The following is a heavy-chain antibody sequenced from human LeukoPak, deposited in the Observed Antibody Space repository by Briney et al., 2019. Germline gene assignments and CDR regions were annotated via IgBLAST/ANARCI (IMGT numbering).Heavy chain of an antibody. V-gene: IGHV1-2*02. D-gene: IGHD3-22*01. J-gene: IGHJ4*02. Sequence: ASVKVSCKASGYTFTGYYMHWVRQAPGQGLEWMGWINPNSGGTNYAQKFQGRVTMTRDTSISTAYVELSRLRSDDTAVYYCARGDHYYDSSGYYPNYFDYWGQGTLVTVSS. CDR1: GYTFTGYY. CDR2: INPNSGGT. CDR3: ARGDHYYDSSGYYPNYFDY.